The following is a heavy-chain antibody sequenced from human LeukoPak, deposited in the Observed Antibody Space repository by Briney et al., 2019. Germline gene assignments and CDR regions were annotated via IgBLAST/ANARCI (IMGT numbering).Heavy chain of an antibody. Sequence: GGSLRLSCAASGFTFSSYWMSWVRQAPGKGLEWVANIKQDGSEKYYVDSVKGRFTISRDNAKNSLYLQMNSLRAEDTAVYYCARGSYYDFWSGLTGNAFDIWGQGTMVTVSS. CDR2: IKQDGSEK. V-gene: IGHV3-7*04. J-gene: IGHJ3*02. D-gene: IGHD3-3*01. CDR3: ARGSYYDFWSGLTGNAFDI. CDR1: GFTFSSYW.